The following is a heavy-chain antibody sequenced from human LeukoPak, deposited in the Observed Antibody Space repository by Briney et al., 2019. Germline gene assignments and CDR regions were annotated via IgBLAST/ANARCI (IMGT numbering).Heavy chain of an antibody. CDR1: GFTFSSYG. CDR3: AKYSSSWSQYNWFDP. CDR2: IWYDGSNK. J-gene: IGHJ5*02. Sequence: GGSLRLSCAASGFTFSSYGMHWVRQAPGKGLECVAVIWYDGSNKYYADSVKGRFTISRDNSKNTLYLQMNSLRAEDTAVYYCAKYSSSWSQYNWFDPWGQGTLVTVSS. D-gene: IGHD6-13*01. V-gene: IGHV3-33*06.